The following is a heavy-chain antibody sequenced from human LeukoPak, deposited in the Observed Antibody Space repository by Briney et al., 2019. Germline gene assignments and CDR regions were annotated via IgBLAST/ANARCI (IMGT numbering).Heavy chain of an antibody. CDR2: IIPILGIA. D-gene: IGHD1-26*01. CDR3: ARELPVGALDY. J-gene: IGHJ4*02. CDR1: GGTFSSYA. Sequence: SVKVSCKASGGTFSSYAISWVLQAPGQGLEWMGRIIPILGIANYAQKFQGRVTITADKSTSTAYMELSSLRSEDTAVYYCARELPVGALDYWGQGTLVTVSS. V-gene: IGHV1-69*04.